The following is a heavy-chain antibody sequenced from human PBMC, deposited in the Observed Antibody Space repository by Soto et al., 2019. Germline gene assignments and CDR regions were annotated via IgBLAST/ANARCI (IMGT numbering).Heavy chain of an antibody. V-gene: IGHV4-59*01. D-gene: IGHD3-3*01. CDR3: GRPVFYVFWSVFAQSQDYYYMDV. CDR2: IYYSGST. Sequence: SETLSLTCTVSGGSISSYYWSWIRQPPGKGLEWIGYIYYSGSTNYNPSLKSRVTISVDTSKNQFSLKLSSVTAADTAVYYCGRPVFYVFWSVFAQSQDYYYMDVWGKGTTVTVSS. J-gene: IGHJ6*03. CDR1: GGSISSYY.